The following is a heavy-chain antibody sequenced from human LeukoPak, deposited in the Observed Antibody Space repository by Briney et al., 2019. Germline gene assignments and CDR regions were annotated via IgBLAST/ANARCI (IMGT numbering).Heavy chain of an antibody. J-gene: IGHJ4*02. D-gene: IGHD5-18*01. CDR2: ISGSGTNT. Sequence: GGSLRLSCTASGFTFSSYGMHWVRQAPGKGLEWVSGISGSGTNTYYADSVKGRFTISRDNSKNTLYMQMNSLRAEDTAVYYCAKGDKPVIAMVKFDYWGQGTLVTVSS. V-gene: IGHV3-23*01. CDR1: GFTFSSYG. CDR3: AKGDKPVIAMVKFDY.